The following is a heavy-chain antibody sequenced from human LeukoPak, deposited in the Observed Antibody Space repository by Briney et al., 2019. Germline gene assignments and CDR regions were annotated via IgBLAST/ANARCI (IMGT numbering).Heavy chain of an antibody. D-gene: IGHD5-18*01. CDR2: VHYSGGT. CDR1: GGSISSSSYY. Sequence: SETLSLTCTVSGGSISSSSYYWAWIRQPPGKGLQWIGSVHYSGGTNYNPSLKSRVSISVDTSKNRFSLKLTSLTAADTAVYYCARRRSFGLSLTMDVWGKGITVTVSS. V-gene: IGHV4-39*01. J-gene: IGHJ6*03. CDR3: ARRRSFGLSLTMDV.